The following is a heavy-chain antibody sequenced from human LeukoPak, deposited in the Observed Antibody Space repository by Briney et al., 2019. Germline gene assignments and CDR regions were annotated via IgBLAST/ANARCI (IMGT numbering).Heavy chain of an antibody. Sequence: SETLSLTCTVSGGSISSGIYYWSWIRQPAGKGLEWIGRIYTSGSTNYNPSLKSRVTISVDTSKNQFSLKLSSVTAADTAVYYCARADYSNQDYWGQGTLVTVSS. CDR1: GGSISSGIYY. D-gene: IGHD4-11*01. CDR3: ARADYSNQDY. V-gene: IGHV4-61*02. J-gene: IGHJ4*02. CDR2: IYTSGST.